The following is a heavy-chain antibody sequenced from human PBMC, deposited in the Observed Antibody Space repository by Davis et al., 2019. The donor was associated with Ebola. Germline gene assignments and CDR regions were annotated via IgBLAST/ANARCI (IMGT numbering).Heavy chain of an antibody. Sequence: GESLKISCAASGFTFSDHYMDWVRQAPGKGLEWVGRIRNKAKSYTTDYAASVKGRFTISRDDSKNSVFLQMNSLKTEDTAVYYCVRGLNPVDYYGMDVWGQGTTVTVSS. CDR1: GFTFSDHY. J-gene: IGHJ6*02. V-gene: IGHV3-72*01. CDR3: VRGLNPVDYYGMDV. CDR2: IRNKAKSYTT. D-gene: IGHD4-23*01.